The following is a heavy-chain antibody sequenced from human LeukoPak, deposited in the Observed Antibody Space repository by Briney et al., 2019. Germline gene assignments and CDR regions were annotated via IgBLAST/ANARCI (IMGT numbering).Heavy chain of an antibody. CDR1: GDSVSNNGGA. D-gene: IGHD1-26*01. J-gene: IGHJ6*02. CDR3: AKGWAVDV. Sequence: PSQTLSLTCAISGDSVSNNGGAWNWIRQSPSRGLEWLGRTYYRSKWFHDYAVSVETRITINPDTSKNHFSLQLKSVTPEDTAVYYCAKGWAVDVWGQGTTVTVSS. V-gene: IGHV6-1*01. CDR2: TYYRSKWFH.